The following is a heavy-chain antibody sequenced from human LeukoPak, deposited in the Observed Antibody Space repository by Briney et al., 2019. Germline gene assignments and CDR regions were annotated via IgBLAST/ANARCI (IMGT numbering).Heavy chain of an antibody. D-gene: IGHD6-19*01. CDR3: AKLAVAGTEAGAFDY. V-gene: IGHV3-9*01. CDR2: ISWNRGSI. J-gene: IGHJ4*02. Sequence: GGSLRLSCAASGFTFDDYAMHWVRQAPGKGLEWVSGISWNRGSIGYADSVKGRFTISRDNAKNSLYLQMNSLRAEDTALYYCAKLAVAGTEAGAFDYWGQGTLVTVSS. CDR1: GFTFDDYA.